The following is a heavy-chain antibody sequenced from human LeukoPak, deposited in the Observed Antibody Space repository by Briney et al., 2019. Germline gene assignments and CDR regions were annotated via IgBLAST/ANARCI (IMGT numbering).Heavy chain of an antibody. CDR3: AKGIISSAWTRGFDY. J-gene: IGHJ4*02. D-gene: IGHD6-19*01. Sequence: PEGSLRLSCAASGFAFSSFAMSWVRQTPGKGLEWVSTISGPAGSAYYADSVKGRFTISRDNSNNTLYLQMNSLRVEDTAVYYCAKGIISSAWTRGFDYWGQGTLVTVSS. CDR1: GFAFSSFA. V-gene: IGHV3-23*01. CDR2: ISGPAGSA.